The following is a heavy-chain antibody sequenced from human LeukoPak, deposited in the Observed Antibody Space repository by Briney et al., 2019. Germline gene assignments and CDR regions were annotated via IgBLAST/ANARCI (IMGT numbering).Heavy chain of an antibody. CDR3: AKTHYDLLDV. J-gene: IGHJ6*02. Sequence: WGALRLSCAASGFSFSTSPMSWVRQPPGKGLEWVSAMNNGPGATFYRDSVSGRFTISRDDSKSTLYLQMTSLRAEDTGTYYCAKTHYDLLDVWGQGTTVTVSS. CDR2: MNNGPGAT. V-gene: IGHV3-23*01. CDR1: GFSFSTSP. D-gene: IGHD5-12*01.